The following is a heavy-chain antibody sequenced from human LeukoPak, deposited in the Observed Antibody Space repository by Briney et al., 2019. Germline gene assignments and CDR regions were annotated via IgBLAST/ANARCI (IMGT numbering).Heavy chain of an antibody. V-gene: IGHV3-23*01. J-gene: IGHJ2*01. Sequence: GGSLGLSCAASEFSFNNYAMSWVRQAPGKGLEWVSGISSSGSGSNTYYADSVKGRFTISRDTSKNTVYLHMNSLRVEDTAVYYCAKDRTVGASYWYFDLWGRGTLVTVSS. D-gene: IGHD1-26*01. CDR3: AKDRTVGASYWYFDL. CDR1: EFSFNNYA. CDR2: ISSSGSGSNT.